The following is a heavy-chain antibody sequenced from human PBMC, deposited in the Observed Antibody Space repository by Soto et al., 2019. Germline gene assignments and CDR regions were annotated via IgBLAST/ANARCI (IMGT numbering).Heavy chain of an antibody. Sequence: EVQLVESGGGLVQPGGSPRLSCVVTGFNFGNYWMTWVRQAPGKGLEWVANIKKEESKKSYLDSVRGLFTVSRDNAKNSMYLQRNSLTAEDTALYYGARDVSPWTSGLSFDAFDMWGQGTRVTVSS. CDR1: GFNFGNYW. CDR2: IKKEESKK. J-gene: IGHJ3*02. D-gene: IGHD2-2*01. V-gene: IGHV3-7*05. CDR3: ARDVSPWTSGLSFDAFDM.